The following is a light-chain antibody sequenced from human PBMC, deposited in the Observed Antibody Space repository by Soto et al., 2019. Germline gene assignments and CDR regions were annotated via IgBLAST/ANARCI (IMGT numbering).Light chain of an antibody. CDR2: AAS. CDR3: QKYNSPPRT. V-gene: IGKV1-27*01. Sequence: DIQMTQSPSSLSASVGDRVSITCRASQDIANFLAWYQHKPGKFPTILIYAASTLQSGVPSRFSGSASRTDFTLTLSSLQPEDVATYYCQKYNSPPRTFGQGTKVEV. J-gene: IGKJ1*01. CDR1: QDIANF.